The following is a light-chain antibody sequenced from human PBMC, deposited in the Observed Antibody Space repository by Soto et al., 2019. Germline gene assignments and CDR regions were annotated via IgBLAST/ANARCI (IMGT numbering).Light chain of an antibody. V-gene: IGKV3-20*01. CDR1: QSLSNSE. Sequence: IGVTQSPGTLSLSPGERATLSCRASQSLSNSELAWYQQTPGQAPRLLIYGASSRATGIPERFSGSGSGTDFTLTISRLEPEESAVYYWQQHGTTFGQGTKVDIK. CDR3: QQHGTT. J-gene: IGKJ1*01. CDR2: GAS.